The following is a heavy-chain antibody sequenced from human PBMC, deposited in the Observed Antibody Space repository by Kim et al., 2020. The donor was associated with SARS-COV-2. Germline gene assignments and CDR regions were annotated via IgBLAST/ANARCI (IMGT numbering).Heavy chain of an antibody. D-gene: IGHD2-21*02. CDR2: IFGSGSGT. J-gene: IGHJ2*01. CDR3: ARHLHVTTVTFYWCLGL. Sequence: GGSLRLSCAASGPTSRNSAMSWVRQAPGKGLEWVAGIFGSGSGTYYADSVRGRFIISRDNSQGTVYLQMDNLRGEDTAVYYCARHLHVTTVTFYWCLGLWGRGTLVTVSS. CDR1: GPTSRNSA. V-gene: IGHV3-23*01.